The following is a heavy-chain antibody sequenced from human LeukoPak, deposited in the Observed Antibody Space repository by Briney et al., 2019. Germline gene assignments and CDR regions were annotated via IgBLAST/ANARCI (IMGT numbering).Heavy chain of an antibody. CDR3: ARAGQDYYDSSGYWEANDY. J-gene: IGHJ4*02. V-gene: IGHV1-2*02. D-gene: IGHD3-22*01. Sequence: ASVKVSCKASGYTFTGYYMHWVRQAPGQGLEWMGWINPNSGGTNYAQKFQGRVTVTRDTSISTAYMELSRLGSDDTAVYYCARAGQDYYDSSGYWEANDYWGQGTLVTVSS. CDR1: GYTFTGYY. CDR2: INPNSGGT.